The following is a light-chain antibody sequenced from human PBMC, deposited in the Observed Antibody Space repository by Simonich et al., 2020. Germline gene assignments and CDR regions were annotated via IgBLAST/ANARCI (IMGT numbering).Light chain of an antibody. J-gene: IGLJ2*01. CDR2: DDS. Sequence: SYVLTQPPSVSVAPGKTARITCGGNNIGSKSVHGYQQKPGQAPVLGVYDDSGRPAGLPERFSGSNSGNTATLTISRVEAGDEADYYCQVWDSSSDVVFGGGTKLTVL. CDR3: QVWDSSSDVV. V-gene: IGLV3-21*03. CDR1: NIGSKS.